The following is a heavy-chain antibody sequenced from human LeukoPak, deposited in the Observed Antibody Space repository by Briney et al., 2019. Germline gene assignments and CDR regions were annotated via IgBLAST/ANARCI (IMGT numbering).Heavy chain of an antibody. CDR1: GYSISSGYY. CDR2: MHHSGST. V-gene: IGHV4-38-2*02. Sequence: PSETLSLTCTVSGYSISSGYYWGWIRQPPGKGLEWIGSMHHSGSTYYNPPLKSRVTMSLDTSKTQFSLRLTSVTAADTAVYYCARGVASGGSHRARYYYMDVWGKGTPVTISS. CDR3: ARGVASGGSHRARYYYMDV. D-gene: IGHD2-15*01. J-gene: IGHJ6*03.